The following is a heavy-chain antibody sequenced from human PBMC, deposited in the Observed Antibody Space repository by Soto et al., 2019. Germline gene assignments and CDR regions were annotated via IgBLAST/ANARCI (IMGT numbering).Heavy chain of an antibody. Sequence: QLQLQESGPGLVKPSETLSLTCTVSGGSISSSSYYWGWIRQPPGKGLEWIGSIYYSGSTYYNPSLKSLVTISVDTSNNQFSLQLSSVTAADTAVYYCADLAGDSPDVWGQGTTVTVSS. CDR3: ADLAGDSPDV. D-gene: IGHD6-13*01. V-gene: IGHV4-39*01. J-gene: IGHJ6*02. CDR1: GGSISSSSYY. CDR2: IYYSGST.